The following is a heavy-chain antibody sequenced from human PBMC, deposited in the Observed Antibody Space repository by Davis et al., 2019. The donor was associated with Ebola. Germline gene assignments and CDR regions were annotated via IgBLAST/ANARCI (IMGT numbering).Heavy chain of an antibody. CDR3: TRFSRGDLENY. CDR2: IRQDGSDR. Sequence: GGSLRLSCAASGFTFSSYWMTWVRLAPGKGLEWVANIRQDGSDRQYVGSVEGRFTISRDNAKNSLYLQMNSLRVEDTGVYYCTRFSRGDLENYWGQGTLVTVSS. CDR1: GFTFSSYW. J-gene: IGHJ4*02. D-gene: IGHD1-1*01. V-gene: IGHV3-7*01.